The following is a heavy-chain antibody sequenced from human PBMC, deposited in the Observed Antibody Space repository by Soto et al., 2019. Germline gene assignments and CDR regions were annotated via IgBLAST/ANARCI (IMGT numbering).Heavy chain of an antibody. J-gene: IGHJ4*02. CDR3: ARGTRALIPSFFAY. V-gene: IGHV4-59*03. CDR1: GDAISNYC. D-gene: IGHD3-16*01. CDR2: VHESGST. Sequence: PSETLSLSCTVSGDAISNYCWSWIRQTPGRGLEWIGRVHESGSTDYNPSLKGRVTISLHTSKSQFSLSLRSATAADTATYYCARGTRALIPSFFAYWGQG.